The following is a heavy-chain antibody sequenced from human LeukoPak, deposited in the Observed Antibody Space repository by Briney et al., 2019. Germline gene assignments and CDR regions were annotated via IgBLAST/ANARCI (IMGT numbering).Heavy chain of an antibody. D-gene: IGHD3-10*01. CDR3: ACASGNYYNGNYFDY. J-gene: IGHJ4*02. V-gene: IGHV1-2*02. Sequence: ASVKVSCKASGYTFTGYNMHWVRQPPGQGLEWMGWINANSGGTNYAQKFQGRVTMTRDTSISTAFMELSRLSSDDTAVYYCACASGNYYNGNYFDYWGQGTLVTVSS. CDR2: INANSGGT. CDR1: GYTFTGYN.